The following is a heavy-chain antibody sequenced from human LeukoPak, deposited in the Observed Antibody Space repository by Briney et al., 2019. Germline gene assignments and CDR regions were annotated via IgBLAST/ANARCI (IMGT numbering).Heavy chain of an antibody. Sequence: SETLSLTCTVPGGSISSYYWSWIRQPPGKGLEWIGYIYYSGSTNYNPSLKSRVTISVDTSKNQFSLKLSSVTAADTAVYYCARVVVGATYNWFDPWGQGTLVTVSS. CDR1: GGSISSYY. J-gene: IGHJ5*02. V-gene: IGHV4-59*01. CDR3: ARVVVGATYNWFDP. CDR2: IYYSGST. D-gene: IGHD1-26*01.